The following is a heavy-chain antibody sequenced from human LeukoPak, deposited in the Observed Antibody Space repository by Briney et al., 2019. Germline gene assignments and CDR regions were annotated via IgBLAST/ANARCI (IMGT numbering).Heavy chain of an antibody. Sequence: GASVKVSCKASVYTFTSYGISWVRQAPGQGLEWMGLISAYNGNTNYAQKLHGRVTMTTDTSTSTAYMELRSLRSDDTAVYYCTRDDVGATHAFDIWGQGTMVTVSS. V-gene: IGHV1-18*01. CDR1: VYTFTSYG. D-gene: IGHD1-26*01. CDR3: TRDDVGATHAFDI. CDR2: ISAYNGNT. J-gene: IGHJ3*02.